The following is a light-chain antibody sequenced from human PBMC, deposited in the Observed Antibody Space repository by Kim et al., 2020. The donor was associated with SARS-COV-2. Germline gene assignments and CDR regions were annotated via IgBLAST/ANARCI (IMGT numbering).Light chain of an antibody. J-gene: IGKJ4*01. V-gene: IGKV3-11*01. CDR2: DAS. CDR1: QSVSSY. Sequence: PGERATLSCRASQSVSSYLAWYQQKPGQAPRLLIYDASNRATGIPARFSGSGSGTDFTLTISSLEPEDFAVYDCQQRSNWPPVLTFGGGTKVDIK. CDR3: QQRSNWPPVLT.